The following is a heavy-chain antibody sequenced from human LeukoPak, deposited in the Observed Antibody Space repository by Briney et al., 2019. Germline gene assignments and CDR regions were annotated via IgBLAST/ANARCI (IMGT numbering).Heavy chain of an antibody. CDR1: GGSFSGYY. CDR2: INHSGST. Sequence: SETLSLTCAVYGGSFSGYYWSWIRQPPGKGLEWIGEINHSGSTNYNPSLKSRVTISVDTSKNQFSLKLSSVTAADTAVYYCARFDILTGHYAFDIWGQGTMVTVSS. CDR3: ARFDILTGHYAFDI. J-gene: IGHJ3*02. V-gene: IGHV4-34*01. D-gene: IGHD3-9*01.